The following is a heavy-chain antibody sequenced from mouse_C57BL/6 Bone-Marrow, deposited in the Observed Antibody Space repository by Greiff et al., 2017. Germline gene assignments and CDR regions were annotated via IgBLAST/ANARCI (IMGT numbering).Heavy chain of an antibody. J-gene: IGHJ4*01. V-gene: IGHV5-4*01. D-gene: IGHD1-2*01. CDR3: ARDEPSSPYAMDY. Sequence: DVKLVESGGGLVKPGGSLKLSCAASGFTFSSYAMSWVRQTPEKRLEWVATISDGGSYTYYPDNVKGRFTISRDNAKNNLYLQMSHLKSEDTAMYYCARDEPSSPYAMDYWGQGTSVTVSS. CDR2: ISDGGSYT. CDR1: GFTFSSYA.